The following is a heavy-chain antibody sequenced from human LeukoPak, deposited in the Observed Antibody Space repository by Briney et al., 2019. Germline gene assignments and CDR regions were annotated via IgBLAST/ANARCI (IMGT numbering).Heavy chain of an antibody. V-gene: IGHV4-59*01. Sequence: SETLSLTCIVSGGSISSYYWNWIRQPPGKGLEWIGYIYYSGYTNYNPSLKSRVTISVDTSKNQFPLKLSSVTAADTAVYYCARGLGFYDYVWGSHRYTPYYFDYWGQGTLVTVSS. J-gene: IGHJ4*02. CDR1: GGSISSYY. D-gene: IGHD3-16*02. CDR2: IYYSGYT. CDR3: ARGLGFYDYVWGSHRYTPYYFDY.